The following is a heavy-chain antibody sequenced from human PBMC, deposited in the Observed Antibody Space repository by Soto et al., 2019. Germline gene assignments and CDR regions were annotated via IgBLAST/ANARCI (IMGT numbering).Heavy chain of an antibody. CDR2: ISYDGSNK. J-gene: IGHJ4*02. V-gene: IGHV3-30*18. Sequence: QVQLVESGGGVVQPGRSLRLSYAASGFTFSSYGMHWVRQAPGKGLEWVAVISYDGSNKYYADSVKGRFTISRDNSKNTLYLQMNSLRAEDTAVYYCAKDRRIYCSGGSCYSEGIDYWGQGTLVTVSS. CDR3: AKDRRIYCSGGSCYSEGIDY. D-gene: IGHD2-15*01. CDR1: GFTFSSYG.